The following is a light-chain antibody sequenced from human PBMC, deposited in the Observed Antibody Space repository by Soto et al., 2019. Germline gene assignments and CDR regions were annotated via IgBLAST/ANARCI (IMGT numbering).Light chain of an antibody. CDR3: SSYTSSSTVV. V-gene: IGLV2-14*01. J-gene: IGLJ2*01. CDR2: DVS. CDR1: SSDVGSYNY. Sequence: QSVLTQPASVSGSPGQSITISCTGTSSDVGSYNYVSWYQQHPGKAPKLMINDVSSRPSGVSNRFSGSKSGNTASLTISGLQAEDEADYYCSSYTSSSTVVFGGGTKLTVL.